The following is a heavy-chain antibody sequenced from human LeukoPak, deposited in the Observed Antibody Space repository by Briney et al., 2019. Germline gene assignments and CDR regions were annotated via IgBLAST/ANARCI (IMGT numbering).Heavy chain of an antibody. Sequence: GGSMRLSCALSRFILSNYWMSWVRQAPGLGLEWVANIKQDGSETYYVDSVKGRFTISRDDAKNSLYLQMNSLRAEDTAVYYCARLYQHDSSTYRPVDYWGQGTLVSVSS. CDR2: IKQDGSET. CDR3: ARLYQHDSSTYRPVDY. J-gene: IGHJ4*02. V-gene: IGHV3-7*01. D-gene: IGHD3-22*01. CDR1: RFILSNYW.